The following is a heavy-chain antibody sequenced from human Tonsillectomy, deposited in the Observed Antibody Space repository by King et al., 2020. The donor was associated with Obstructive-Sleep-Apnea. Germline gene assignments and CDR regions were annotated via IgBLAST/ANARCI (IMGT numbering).Heavy chain of an antibody. J-gene: IGHJ4*02. V-gene: IGHV3-48*03. Sequence: ELQLQESGGRLVKPGGSLRLSCVASGLPFSNYDMNWVRQAPGKGLEWVASITSTGKTIYYADSVKGRFTISRDNADNSLSLQMNSLRAEDTAVYYCARGGIVATWQGYYFDHWGQGTFVTVSS. CDR2: ITSTGKTI. CDR1: GLPFSNYD. CDR3: ARGGIVATWQGYYFDH. D-gene: IGHD5-12*01.